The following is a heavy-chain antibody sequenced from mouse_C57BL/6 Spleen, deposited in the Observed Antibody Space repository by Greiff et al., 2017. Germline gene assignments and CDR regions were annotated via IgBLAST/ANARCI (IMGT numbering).Heavy chain of an antibody. CDR1: GYAFSSYW. CDR3: AANWDLYAMDY. CDR2: IYPGDGDT. J-gene: IGHJ4*01. D-gene: IGHD4-1*01. Sequence: VQLQQSGAELVKPGASVKISCKASGYAFSSYWMHWVKQRPGKGLEWIGQIYPGDGDTNYNGKFKGKATLTADKSSSTAYMQLSSLTSEDSAVYFCAANWDLYAMDYWGQGTSVTVSS. V-gene: IGHV1-80*01.